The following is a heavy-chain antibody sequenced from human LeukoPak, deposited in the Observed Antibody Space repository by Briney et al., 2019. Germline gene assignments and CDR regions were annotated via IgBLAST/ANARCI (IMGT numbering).Heavy chain of an antibody. CDR1: GYTFTGYY. J-gene: IGHJ6*03. CDR3: ARSRRSSSWYAYYYYYMDV. D-gene: IGHD6-13*01. Sequence: ASVKVSCKASGYTFTGYYMHWVRQAPGQGLEWMGWINPNSGGTNYARKFQGRVTMTRDTSISTAYMELSRLRSDDTAVYYCARSRRSSSWYAYYYYYMDVWGKGTTVTVSS. V-gene: IGHV1-2*02. CDR2: INPNSGGT.